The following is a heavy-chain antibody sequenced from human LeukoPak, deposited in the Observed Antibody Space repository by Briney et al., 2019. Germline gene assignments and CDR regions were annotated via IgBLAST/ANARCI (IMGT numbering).Heavy chain of an antibody. J-gene: IGHJ4*02. CDR2: IYYSGST. Sequence: TSETLSLTCTVSGGSISSSSYYWGWIRQPPGKGLEWTGSIYYSGSTYYNPSLKSRVTISVDTSKNQFSLKLSSVTAADTAVYYCARQTTGIYYWGQGTLVTVSS. V-gene: IGHV4-39*01. D-gene: IGHD1-1*01. CDR3: ARQTTGIYY. CDR1: GGSISSSSYY.